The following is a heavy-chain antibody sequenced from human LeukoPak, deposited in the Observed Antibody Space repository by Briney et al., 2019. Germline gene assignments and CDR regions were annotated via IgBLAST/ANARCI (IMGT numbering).Heavy chain of an antibody. J-gene: IGHJ5*02. CDR1: GGSISSYY. D-gene: IGHD1-26*01. Sequence: SETLSLTCTVSGGSISSYYWSWIRQPPGKGLEWIGYIYYSGSTNYNPSLKSRVTISVDTSKNQFSLKLSSVTAADTAVYYCARRRKSGSFRLGSWFDPWGQGTLVTVSS. CDR3: ARRRKSGSFRLGSWFDP. V-gene: IGHV4-59*12. CDR2: IYYSGST.